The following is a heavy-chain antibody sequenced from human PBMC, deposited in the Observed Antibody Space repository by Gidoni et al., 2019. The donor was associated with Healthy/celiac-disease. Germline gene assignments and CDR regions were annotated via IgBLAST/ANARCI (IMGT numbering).Heavy chain of an antibody. J-gene: IGHJ5*02. CDR2: IRSNGSST. V-gene: IGHV3-64*01. CDR3: ARGGFGELFGNNWFDP. Sequence: EVQLVASGGGLVQPEGSLRLSCAASGFTFSSYAMHWVRQAPGKGLEYVPAIRSNGSSTYYANSVKGRFTISRDNSKNTLYLQMGSLRAEDMAVYYCARGGFGELFGNNWFDPWGQGTLVTVSS. D-gene: IGHD3-10*01. CDR1: GFTFSSYA.